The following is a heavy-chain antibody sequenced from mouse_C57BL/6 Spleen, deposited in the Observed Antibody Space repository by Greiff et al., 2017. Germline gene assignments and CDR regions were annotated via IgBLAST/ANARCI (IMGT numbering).Heavy chain of an antibody. J-gene: IGHJ2*01. D-gene: IGHD1-1*01. CDR2: ISYDGSN. Sequence: VQLQESGPGLVKPSQSLSLTCSVTGYSITSGYYWNWIRQFPGNKLEWMGYISYDGSNNYNPSLKNRISITRDTSKNQFFLKLNSVTTEDTATYYCARAPYYYGIYYFDYWGQGTTLTVSS. CDR3: ARAPYYYGIYYFDY. V-gene: IGHV3-6*01. CDR1: GYSITSGYY.